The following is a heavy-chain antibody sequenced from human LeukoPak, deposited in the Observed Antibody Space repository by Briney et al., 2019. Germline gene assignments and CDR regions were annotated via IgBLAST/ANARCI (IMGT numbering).Heavy chain of an antibody. J-gene: IGHJ4*02. V-gene: IGHV3-30*03. D-gene: IGHD3-22*01. Sequence: GGSLRLSCAASGFTFSSYGMHWVRQAPGKGLEWVAVISYDGSNKYYADSVKGRFTISRDNSKNTLYLQMNSLRAEDTAVYYCASETYYYDTSGYYPYYFDYWGQGTLVTVSS. CDR2: ISYDGSNK. CDR3: ASETYYYDTSGYYPYYFDY. CDR1: GFTFSSYG.